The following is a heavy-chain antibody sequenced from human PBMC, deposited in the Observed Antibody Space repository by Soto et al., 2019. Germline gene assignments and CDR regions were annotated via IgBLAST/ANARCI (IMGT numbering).Heavy chain of an antibody. J-gene: IGHJ5*02. CDR3: ARLDFRSGYYGGRFDP. CDR1: GDSVNNNDFY. Sequence: QVHLQESGPGLVKPSETLSLTCTVSGDSVNNNDFYWAWIRQPPGKGLEWVVTIFYSGTTYHNPSPKGRVTASVDRSENQFSLKLTSVTASDTAVYYCARLDFRSGYYGGRFDPWGQGTLVTVSS. CDR2: IFYSGTT. V-gene: IGHV4-39*01. D-gene: IGHD3-3*01.